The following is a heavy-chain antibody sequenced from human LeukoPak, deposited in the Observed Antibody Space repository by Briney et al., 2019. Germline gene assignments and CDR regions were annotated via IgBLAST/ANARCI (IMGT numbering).Heavy chain of an antibody. D-gene: IGHD3-3*01. Sequence: SETLSLTCTVSGGSISSSSYYWVWIRQPPGKGLEWIGSIYYSGSTYYNPSLRSRATISLDTSKNQFSLKLSSVTAADPAVYYCARHHNSYAFWSGLDYWGQGTLVTVSS. CDR2: IYYSGST. J-gene: IGHJ4*02. CDR1: GGSISSSSYY. CDR3: ARHHNSYAFWSGLDY. V-gene: IGHV4-39*01.